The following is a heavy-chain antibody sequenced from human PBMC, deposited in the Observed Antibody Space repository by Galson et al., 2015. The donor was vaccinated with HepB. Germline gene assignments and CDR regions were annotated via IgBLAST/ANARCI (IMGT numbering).Heavy chain of an antibody. D-gene: IGHD1-1*01. CDR3: ARSLLGLEPSWDYYMDV. J-gene: IGHJ6*03. V-gene: IGHV4-59*01. Sequence: TLSLTCTVSGGSISSYYWSWIRQPPGKGLEWIGYIYYSGSTNYNPSLKSRVTISVDTSKNQFSLKLSSVTAADTAVYYCARSLLGLEPSWDYYMDVWGKGTTVTVSS. CDR1: GGSISSYY. CDR2: IYYSGST.